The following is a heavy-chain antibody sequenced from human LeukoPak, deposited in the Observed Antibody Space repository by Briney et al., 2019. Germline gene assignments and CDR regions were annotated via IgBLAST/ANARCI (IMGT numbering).Heavy chain of an antibody. Sequence: ASVKVSCKASGYTFTSYGISWVRQAPGQGLEWMGWISAYNGNTNYAQKFQGRVTITADESTSTAYMELSSLRSEDTAVYYCARDAREGYSYGGTFDYWGQGTLVTVSS. J-gene: IGHJ4*02. V-gene: IGHV1-18*01. CDR1: GYTFTSYG. CDR2: ISAYNGNT. D-gene: IGHD5-18*01. CDR3: ARDAREGYSYGGTFDY.